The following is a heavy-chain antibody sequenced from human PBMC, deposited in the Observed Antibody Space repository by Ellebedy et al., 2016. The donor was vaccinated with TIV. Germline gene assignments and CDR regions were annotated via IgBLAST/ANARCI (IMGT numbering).Heavy chain of an antibody. Sequence: GGSLRLSXAASGFTFSSYAMSWVRQAPGKGLEWVSAISGSGGSTYYADSVKGRFTISRDNSKNTLHLQMNSLRAEDTAVYYCAKWAGDFTFYYYYMDVWGRGTTVTVSS. V-gene: IGHV3-23*01. J-gene: IGHJ6*03. CDR1: GFTFSSYA. CDR2: ISGSGGST. CDR3: AKWAGDFTFYYYYMDV.